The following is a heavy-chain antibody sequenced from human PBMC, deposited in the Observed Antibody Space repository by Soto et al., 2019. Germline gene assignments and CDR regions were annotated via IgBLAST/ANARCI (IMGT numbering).Heavy chain of an antibody. D-gene: IGHD3-22*01. CDR2: INPNSGGT. J-gene: IGHJ4*02. CDR3: ARAPFVRKYYDSSGYFGY. Sequence: EASVKVSCKASGYTFTGYYMHWVREAPGQGLEWMGWINPNSGGTNYAQKFQGRVTMTRDTSISTAYMELSRLRSDDTAVYYCARAPFVRKYYDSSGYFGYWGQGTLVTVSS. V-gene: IGHV1-2*02. CDR1: GYTFTGYY.